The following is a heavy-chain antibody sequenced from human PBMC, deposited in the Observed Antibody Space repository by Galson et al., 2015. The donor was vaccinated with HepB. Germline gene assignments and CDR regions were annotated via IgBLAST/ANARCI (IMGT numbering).Heavy chain of an antibody. CDR3: ATVPTLTTVVTPVFDY. J-gene: IGHJ4*02. D-gene: IGHD4-23*01. V-gene: IGHV1-24*01. CDR1: GYTLTELS. CDR2: FDPEDGET. Sequence: SVKVSCKVSGYTLTELSMHWVRQAPGKGLEWMGGFDPEDGETIYTQKFQGRVTMTEDTSTDTAYMELSSLRSEDTAVYYCATVPTLTTVVTPVFDYWGQGTLVTVSS.